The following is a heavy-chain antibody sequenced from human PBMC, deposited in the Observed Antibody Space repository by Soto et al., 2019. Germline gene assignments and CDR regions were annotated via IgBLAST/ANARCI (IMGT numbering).Heavy chain of an antibody. Sequence: QVQLVQSRGEVKKPGASVKVSCKTSGYSFTTYGISWVRQAPGQGLEWMGWISGYNGNTNYAQSLQGRVTMTTDTSTSTAYMELRSLRSDDTAVYYCAREGPAPYYYYGMDVWGQGSTVTVSS. V-gene: IGHV1-18*01. CDR1: GYSFTTYG. J-gene: IGHJ6*02. CDR2: ISGYNGNT. CDR3: AREGPAPYYYYGMDV.